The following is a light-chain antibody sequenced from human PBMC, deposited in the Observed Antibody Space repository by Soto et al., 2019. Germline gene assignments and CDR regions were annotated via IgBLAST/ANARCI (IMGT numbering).Light chain of an antibody. Sequence: IQMTQSPSSLSASVGDSVTITCRSSQSISSHLNWYQQKSGTAPKLLIYTESKLQRGVPSRFSGSGSGTDFTLTISSLQAEDFATYYCQESYSVPITFGQGTRLEI. CDR2: TES. J-gene: IGKJ5*01. CDR3: QESYSVPIT. V-gene: IGKV1-39*01. CDR1: QSISSH.